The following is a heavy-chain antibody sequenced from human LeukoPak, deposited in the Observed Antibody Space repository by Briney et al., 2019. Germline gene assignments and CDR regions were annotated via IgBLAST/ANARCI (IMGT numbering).Heavy chain of an antibody. Sequence: GGSLRLSCATSGFSFSDYWMSWVRQAPGKGLKWVANINHDGSEKHYVDSVKGRFTISRDNAKNSLSLQMTSLRDVDTALYYCGRRGSLSDYWGQGSLVSVSS. V-gene: IGHV3-7*01. CDR2: INHDGSEK. D-gene: IGHD3-10*01. J-gene: IGHJ4*02. CDR3: GRRGSLSDY. CDR1: GFSFSDYW.